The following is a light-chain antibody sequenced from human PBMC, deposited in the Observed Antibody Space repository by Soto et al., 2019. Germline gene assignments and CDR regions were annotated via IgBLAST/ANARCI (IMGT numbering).Light chain of an antibody. V-gene: IGKV1-5*03. CDR1: QSISSW. CDR2: RAS. CDR3: QQYDSSVYT. J-gene: IGKJ2*01. Sequence: DIQMTQSPSTLSASVGDRVTITCRASQSISSWLAWYQQKPGKAPKLLIYRASRLGNGVPSRFSGSGSGTEFTLTISSLQPDDFATYYCQQYDSSVYTFGQATKLEIK.